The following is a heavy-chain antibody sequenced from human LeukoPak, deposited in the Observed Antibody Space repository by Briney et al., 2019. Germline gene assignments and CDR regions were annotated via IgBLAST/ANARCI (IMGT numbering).Heavy chain of an antibody. CDR2: MNPNSGNT. CDR1: GFTVTSYN. Sequence: ASVKVSCKASGFTVTSYNMNWVRQAPGQGLEWMGWMNPNSGNTGYAQKFQGRVTMTRNTSISTAYMELSSLRSEDTAVYYCARGLRYFDWLLGFGRDYYFDYWGQGTLVTVSS. J-gene: IGHJ4*02. D-gene: IGHD3-9*01. CDR3: ARGLRYFDWLLGFGRDYYFDY. V-gene: IGHV1-8*02.